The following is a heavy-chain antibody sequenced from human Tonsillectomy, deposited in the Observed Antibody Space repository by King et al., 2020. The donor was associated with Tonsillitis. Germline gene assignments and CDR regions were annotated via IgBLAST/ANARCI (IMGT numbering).Heavy chain of an antibody. CDR3: ASAPTDYREYVKTGYYYYDMDV. J-gene: IGHJ6*02. CDR2: IIPMVGTT. V-gene: IGHV1-69*01. Sequence: QLVQSGAEVKKPGSSVKVSCKASGGSFSSNVFSWVRQAPGQGLEWMGGIIPMVGTTNYAQKFQGRVTITADESTSTAYMDLSSLRSEDTAVYYCASAPTDYREYVKTGYYYYDMDVWGQGTTVTVSS. D-gene: IGHD4-17*01. CDR1: GGSFSSNV.